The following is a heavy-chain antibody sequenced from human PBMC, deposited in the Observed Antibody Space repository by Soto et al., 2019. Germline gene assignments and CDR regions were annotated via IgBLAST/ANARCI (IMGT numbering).Heavy chain of an antibody. D-gene: IGHD3-10*01. V-gene: IGHV3-30-3*01. CDR3: ARVWFGELLRPPFDY. CDR2: ISYDGSNK. CDR1: GFTFSSYA. Sequence: GGSLRLSCAASGFTFSSYAMHWVRQAPGKGLEWVAVISYDGSNKYYADSVKGRFTISRDNSKNTLYLQMNSLRAEDTAVYYCARVWFGELLRPPFDYWGQGTLVTSPQ. J-gene: IGHJ4*02.